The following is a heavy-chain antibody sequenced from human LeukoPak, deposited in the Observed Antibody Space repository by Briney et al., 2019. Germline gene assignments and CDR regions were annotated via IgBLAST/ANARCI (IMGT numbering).Heavy chain of an antibody. CDR2: IYYGGST. CDR3: ASHYSSSWYTFDY. CDR1: GGSNSIYH. J-gene: IGHJ4*02. V-gene: IGHV4-59*01. D-gene: IGHD6-13*01. Sequence: SETLSLTCTLSGGSNSIYHWSWLRHPPEEGLEWLRYIYYGGSTNYDASVKSRVTISVDTSKNQFSLQLSSVTAADTAVYYCASHYSSSWYTFDYWGQGTMVTVSS.